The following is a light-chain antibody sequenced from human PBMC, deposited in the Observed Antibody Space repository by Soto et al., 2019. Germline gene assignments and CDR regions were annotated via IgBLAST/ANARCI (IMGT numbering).Light chain of an antibody. J-gene: IGKJ4*01. Sequence: EIVMTQSPATLSVSPGERVVLSCRATQTVTNKLAWYQQKPGQAPRLLIYDASIRATGIPARFSGSGSGTEFTLTISSLQSEDFGLDYCQQYNWGPVTFGGGTKVEIK. CDR3: QQYNWGPVT. CDR1: QTVTNK. CDR2: DAS. V-gene: IGKV3-15*01.